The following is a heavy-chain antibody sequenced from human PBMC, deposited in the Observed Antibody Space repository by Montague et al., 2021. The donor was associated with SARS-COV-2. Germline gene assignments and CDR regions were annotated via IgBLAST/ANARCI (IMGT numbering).Heavy chain of an antibody. CDR3: SRGNRIAVAGTDFDY. J-gene: IGHJ4*02. CDR1: GGSISTSPYF. Sequence: SETLSFTCTVSGGSISTSPYFWGWIRQPPGKGPEWIGSIYYSGSTYYNPSLKSRVAISIDTSENQFSLKLSSVTAADTAVYYCSRGNRIAVAGTDFDYWGQGTLVTVSS. D-gene: IGHD6-19*01. V-gene: IGHV4-39*07. CDR2: IYYSGST.